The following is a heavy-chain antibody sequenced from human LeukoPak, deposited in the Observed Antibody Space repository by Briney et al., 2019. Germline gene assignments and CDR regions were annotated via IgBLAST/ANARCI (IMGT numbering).Heavy chain of an antibody. J-gene: IGHJ6*02. CDR1: GFTSSSYG. V-gene: IGHV3-30*18. CDR3: AKSLYGDYAPRNYGMDV. CDR2: ISYDGINK. D-gene: IGHD4-17*01. Sequence: PGGSLRLSCAASGFTSSSYGMHWVRQAPGKGLEWVAVISYDGINKYYADSVKGRFTISGDNSKSTLYLQMNNLRAEDTAVFYCAKSLYGDYAPRNYGMDVWGQGTTVTVSS.